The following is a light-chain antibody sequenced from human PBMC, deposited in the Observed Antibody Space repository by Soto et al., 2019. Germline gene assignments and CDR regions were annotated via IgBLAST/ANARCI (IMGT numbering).Light chain of an antibody. CDR3: QQYNSYSWT. CDR1: QSISSW. Sequence: DIQMTQSPSTLSASVGDGVTINCRASQSISSWLAWYQQKPGKAPKLLIYKASNLESGVPSRFSGSVSGTEFTFTISSLQPDDFATYYCQQYNSYSWTFGQGTKVDIK. J-gene: IGKJ1*01. V-gene: IGKV1-5*03. CDR2: KAS.